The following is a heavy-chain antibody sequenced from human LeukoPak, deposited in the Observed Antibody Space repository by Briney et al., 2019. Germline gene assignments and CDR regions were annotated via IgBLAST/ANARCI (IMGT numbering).Heavy chain of an antibody. Sequence: GGSLRLSCAASGFTFSDYGIHWVRRAPGKGLEWVAVIYSDGTNKYFVDSVKGRFAISRDNSKTTVFLQMNGLRAEDTAVFYCARDLKSGYMDSWGQGTLVTVSS. V-gene: IGHV3-33*01. D-gene: IGHD3-3*01. CDR2: IYSDGTNK. CDR3: ARDLKSGYMDS. CDR1: GFTFSDYG. J-gene: IGHJ4*02.